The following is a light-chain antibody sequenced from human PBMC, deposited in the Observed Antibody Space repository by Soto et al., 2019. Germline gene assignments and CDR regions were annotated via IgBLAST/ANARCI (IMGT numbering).Light chain of an antibody. CDR2: EVT. CDR3: GSFAGPVWV. J-gene: IGLJ3*02. CDR1: SSDIGGYDH. V-gene: IGLV2-8*01. Sequence: QSALTQPPSASGSPGQSVTISCTGTSSDIGGYDHVSWYRQDPGKAPKVMIYEVTKRPSGVPDRFSGSKAGNTASLTVFGLQAEDEANYYCGSFAGPVWVFGGGTQL.